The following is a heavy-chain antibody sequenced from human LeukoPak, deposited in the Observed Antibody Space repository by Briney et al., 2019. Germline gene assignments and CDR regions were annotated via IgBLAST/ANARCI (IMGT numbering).Heavy chain of an antibody. Sequence: SETLSLTCAVYGGSFSGYYWSWIRQPPGKGLEWIGEINHSGSTNYNPSLKGRVTISVDTSKNQFSLKLSPVTAADTAVYYCARRGRGYCSSTSCYRAGAFDIWGQGTMVTVSS. D-gene: IGHD2-2*02. CDR1: GGSFSGYY. J-gene: IGHJ3*02. CDR3: ARRGRGYCSSTSCYRAGAFDI. CDR2: INHSGST. V-gene: IGHV4-34*01.